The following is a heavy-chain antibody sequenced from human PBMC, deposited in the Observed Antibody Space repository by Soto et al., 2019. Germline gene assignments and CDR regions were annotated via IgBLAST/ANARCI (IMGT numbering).Heavy chain of an antibody. Sequence: EVQLVESGGGLVQPGGSLRLSCAASEFTLTNYWMTWVRQAPGKGLEWVANINQDGSDKYYVDSVKGRFTISRDNAKTPLYLQMTSLRAEDTAVSYSATPTFWTCGMDVWGQGTTVTVSS. CDR3: ATPTFWTCGMDV. V-gene: IGHV3-7*01. J-gene: IGHJ6*02. CDR2: INQDGSDK. D-gene: IGHD3-3*01. CDR1: EFTLTNYW.